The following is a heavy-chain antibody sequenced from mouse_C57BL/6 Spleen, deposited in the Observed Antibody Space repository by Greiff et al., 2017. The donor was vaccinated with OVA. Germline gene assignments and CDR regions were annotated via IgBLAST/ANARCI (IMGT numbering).Heavy chain of an antibody. Sequence: EVQLVESGGGLVKPGGSLKLSCAASGFTFSDYGMHWVRQAPEKGLEWVAYISSGSSTIYYADTVKGRFTIARDNAKNTLFLQMTSLRSEDTAMYYCARRSSGYGYYAMDYWGRGTSVTVSS. CDR1: GFTFSDYG. J-gene: IGHJ4*01. CDR3: ARRSSGYGYYAMDY. CDR2: ISSGSSTI. V-gene: IGHV5-17*01. D-gene: IGHD3-2*02.